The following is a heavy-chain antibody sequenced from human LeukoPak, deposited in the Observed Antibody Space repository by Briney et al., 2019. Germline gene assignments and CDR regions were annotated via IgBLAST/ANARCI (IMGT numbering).Heavy chain of an antibody. D-gene: IGHD6-19*01. CDR3: ARSSLAVAGSVFDY. CDR1: GYTFTSYG. CDR2: ISTYNGNT. J-gene: IGHJ4*02. Sequence: ASVKDSCMASGYTFTSYGISWVRQAPGQGLEWMGWISTYNGNTHYAQTLQGRVTMTTDTSTSTAYMELRSLRSDDTAVYYCARSSLAVAGSVFDYWGQGTLVTVSS. V-gene: IGHV1-18*01.